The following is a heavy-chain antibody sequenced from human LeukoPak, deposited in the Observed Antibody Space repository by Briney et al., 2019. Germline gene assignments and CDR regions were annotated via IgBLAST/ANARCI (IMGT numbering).Heavy chain of an antibody. J-gene: IGHJ6*02. CDR1: GFTFSSYG. Sequence: PGGSLRLSCAASGFTFSSYGMHWVRQAPGKGLEWVAVIWYDGSNKYYADSVKGRFTISRDNSKNTLYLQMNSLRAEDTAVYYCARDRSTVTYYGMDVWGQGTTVTVSS. D-gene: IGHD4-17*01. V-gene: IGHV3-33*08. CDR3: ARDRSTVTYYGMDV. CDR2: IWYDGSNK.